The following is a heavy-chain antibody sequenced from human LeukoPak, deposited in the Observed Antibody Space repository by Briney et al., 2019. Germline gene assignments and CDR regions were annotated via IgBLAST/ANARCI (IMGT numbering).Heavy chain of an antibody. Sequence: SQTLSLTCTVSGGSVTSGNYYWNWIRQPAGKGLEWIGRIYTNGGASYNPSLKSRVTISIDASKNQFSLKLSSVTAADTAVYYRAREPPGYWGQGILVTVSS. CDR3: AREPPGY. J-gene: IGHJ4*02. CDR1: GGSVTSGNYY. V-gene: IGHV4-61*02. CDR2: IYTNGGA.